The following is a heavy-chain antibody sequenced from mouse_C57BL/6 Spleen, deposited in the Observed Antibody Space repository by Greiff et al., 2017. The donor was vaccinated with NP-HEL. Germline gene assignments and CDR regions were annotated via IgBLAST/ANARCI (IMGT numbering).Heavy chain of an antibody. CDR1: GYTFTDYN. J-gene: IGHJ1*03. CDR3: ASNYVRNWYFDV. V-gene: IGHV1-22*01. Sequence: EVQLQQSGPELVKPGASVKMSCKASGYTFTDYNMHWVKQSHGKSLEWIGYINPNNGGTSYNQKFKGKATLTVNKSSSTAYMELRSLTSEDSAVYYCASNYVRNWYFDVWGTGTTVTVSS. D-gene: IGHD2-1*01. CDR2: INPNNGGT.